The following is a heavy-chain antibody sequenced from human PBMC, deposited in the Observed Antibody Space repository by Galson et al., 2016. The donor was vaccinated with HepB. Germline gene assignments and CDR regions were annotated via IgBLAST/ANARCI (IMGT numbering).Heavy chain of an antibody. CDR1: GSTFTSYG. CDR3: ARRVRRGVVAPPMVDY. J-gene: IGHJ4*02. D-gene: IGHD3-10*01. CDR2: ISVYDGNT. Sequence: QSGAEVKKPGASVKVSCKASGSTFTSYGISWVRQAPGQGLEWMGWISVYDGNTDYARKVQDRVSMTTDTSTSTAYMELRSLRSDDTAVYYCARRVRRGVVAPPMVDYWGQGTLVTVSS. V-gene: IGHV1-18*04.